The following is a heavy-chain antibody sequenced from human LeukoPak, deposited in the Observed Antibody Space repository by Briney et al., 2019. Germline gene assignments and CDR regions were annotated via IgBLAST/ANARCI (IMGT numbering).Heavy chain of an antibody. CDR1: GFTFSSHW. CDR3: ARRGYSNGWSYIDY. V-gene: IGHV3-7*04. CDR2: IKEAGSEK. Sequence: GGSLRLSCAASGFTFSSHWMTWVRQAPGKGLEWVANIKEAGSEKYYVDSVKGRFTISRDNAKNSLYVQMNSLRAEDTAMYYCARRGYSNGWSYIDYWGQGTLVTVSS. D-gene: IGHD6-19*01. J-gene: IGHJ4*02.